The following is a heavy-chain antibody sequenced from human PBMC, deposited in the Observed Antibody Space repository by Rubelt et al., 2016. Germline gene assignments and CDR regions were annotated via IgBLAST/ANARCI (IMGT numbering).Heavy chain of an antibody. CDR1: GGSISTYY. CDR3: ARRNGDKYYYYGMDV. J-gene: IGHJ6*02. D-gene: IGHD2-8*01. CDR2: IYYTGST. Sequence: QVQLQQWGAGLVKPSETLSLTCAVYGGSISTYYWSWIRQPPGKGLEWIGHIYYTGSTIYNPSLESRVTISVDTTNNQFSLRLRSVTAADAAVYYCARRNGDKYYYYGMDVWGQGTTVTVSS. V-gene: IGHV4-59*01.